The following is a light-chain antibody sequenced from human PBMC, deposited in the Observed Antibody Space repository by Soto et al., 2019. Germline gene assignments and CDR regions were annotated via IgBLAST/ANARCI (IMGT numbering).Light chain of an antibody. V-gene: IGLV2-23*02. J-gene: IGLJ3*02. CDR3: CSYADTTTWV. CDR2: EVT. CDR1: SSDVGSHNF. Sequence: QSALTQPASVSGSPGQSITISCTGTSSDVGSHNFVSWYQQRPGKAPKLMIFEVTQRPSGVSDRFSASKSGYTASLTISGVRAEDEADYYCCSYADTTTWVFGGGTKVTVL.